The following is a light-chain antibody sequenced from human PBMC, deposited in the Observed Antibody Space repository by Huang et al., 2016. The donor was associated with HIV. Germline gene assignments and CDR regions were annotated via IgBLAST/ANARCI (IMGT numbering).Light chain of an antibody. V-gene: IGKV3-11*01. CDR3: QQRSNWA. J-gene: IGKJ5*01. Sequence: EIVLTQSPATLSLSPGERATLSCRASQSVSSYLAWYQQKPGQAPRLLIYDASNRATGIPARFSGSGSGTDSTLTISSLEPEDFAVYYCQQRSNWAFGQGTRLEIK. CDR1: QSVSSY. CDR2: DAS.